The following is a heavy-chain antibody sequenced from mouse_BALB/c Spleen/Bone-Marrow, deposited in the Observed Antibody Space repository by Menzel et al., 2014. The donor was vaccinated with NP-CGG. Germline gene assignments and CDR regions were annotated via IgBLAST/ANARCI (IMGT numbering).Heavy chain of an antibody. CDR1: GFTFSNYG. CDR3: GRDDGFYGLDR. V-gene: IGHV5-6-3*01. J-gene: IGHJ4*01. D-gene: IGHD1-1*01. Sequence: EVNLVESGGGLVKPGGSLKLSCAASGFTFSNYGMSWVRQTPYKRLDLGATINNNGGKTYSTDRVKGRFTITRDNAKNTLYLQMSSLKSEDTAMYYWGRDDGFYGLDRWGQGTSVTVSP. CDR2: INNNGGKT.